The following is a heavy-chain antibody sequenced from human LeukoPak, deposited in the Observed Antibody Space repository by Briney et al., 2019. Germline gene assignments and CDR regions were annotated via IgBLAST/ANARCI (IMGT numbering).Heavy chain of an antibody. CDR3: ATTAWGAFDI. Sequence: GGSLRLSCAASGFTFSGYWMSWVRQAPGKGLEWVANIKQDGSEKYYVDSVKGRFTISRDNAKNSLYLQMNSLRAEDTAVYYCATTAWGAFDIWGQGTMVTVSS. J-gene: IGHJ3*02. CDR2: IKQDGSEK. V-gene: IGHV3-7*01. D-gene: IGHD4-11*01. CDR1: GFTFSGYW.